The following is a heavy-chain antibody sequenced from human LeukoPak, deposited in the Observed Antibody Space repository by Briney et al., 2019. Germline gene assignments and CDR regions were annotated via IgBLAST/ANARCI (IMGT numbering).Heavy chain of an antibody. CDR2: IYPGDSHT. D-gene: IGHD3-10*01. Sequence: GESLKISCKASGYIFTNNWIGWVRQKPGKGLEWIGFIYPGDSHTRYDPTFEGQFTISADKSTSTAYLHWSSLKASDTAMYYCARQTRDGSGSRGYSFDFWGQGALVTV. J-gene: IGHJ4*02. CDR1: GYIFTNNW. V-gene: IGHV5-51*01. CDR3: ARQTRDGSGSRGYSFDF.